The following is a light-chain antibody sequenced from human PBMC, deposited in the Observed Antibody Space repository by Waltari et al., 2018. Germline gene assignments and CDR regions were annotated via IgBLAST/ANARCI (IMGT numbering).Light chain of an antibody. CDR2: GAT. CDR1: QSVSTV. V-gene: IGKV3-20*01. Sequence: EIVLTQSPGSLSSSPGERVTLPCRASQSVSTVLTCYQQTPGQAPRLLICGATNRATVIPDRFSGRCSETVFILTISRLEPEDFAVYYCQHYVRLPATFGGGTKVEIK. J-gene: IGKJ4*02. CDR3: QHYVRLPAT.